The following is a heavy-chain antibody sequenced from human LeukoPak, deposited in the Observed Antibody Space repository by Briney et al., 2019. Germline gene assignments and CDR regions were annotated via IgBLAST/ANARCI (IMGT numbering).Heavy chain of an antibody. CDR2: IYYSGST. CDR1: GGSISSYY. D-gene: IGHD4-17*01. V-gene: IGHV4-59*08. Sequence: SETLSLTCTASGGSISSYYWSWIRQPPGKGLEWIGYIYYSGSTNYNPSLKSRVTISVDTSKNQFSLKLSSVTAADTAVYYCARVPTTVTTRDAFDIWGQGTMVTVSS. CDR3: ARVPTTVTTRDAFDI. J-gene: IGHJ3*02.